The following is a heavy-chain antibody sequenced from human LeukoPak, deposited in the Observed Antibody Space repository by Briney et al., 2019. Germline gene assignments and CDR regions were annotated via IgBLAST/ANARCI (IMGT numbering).Heavy chain of an antibody. CDR3: AREREGDTFDY. J-gene: IGHJ4*02. CDR2: INPNSGGT. Sequence: ASVKVSRKASGYTFTGYYMHWVRQAPGQGLEWMGWINPNSGGTNYAQKFQGWVTMTRDTSISTAYMELSRLRSDDTAVYYCAREREGDTFDYWGQGTLVTVSS. V-gene: IGHV1-2*04. CDR1: GYTFTGYY. D-gene: IGHD3-16*01.